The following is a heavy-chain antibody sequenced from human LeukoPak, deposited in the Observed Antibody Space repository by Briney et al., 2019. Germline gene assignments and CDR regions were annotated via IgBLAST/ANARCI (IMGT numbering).Heavy chain of an antibody. CDR1: GDSISGSSFY. CDR3: ASLDSSGYYYFDY. Sequence: SETLSLTCTVSGDSISGSSFYWGWIRQPPGKGLEWIGSIYYGGSTYYNPSLKSRFTISVDTSKNQFSLKLSSVTAADTAVYYCASLDSSGYYYFDYWGQGTLVTVSS. J-gene: IGHJ4*02. D-gene: IGHD3-22*01. CDR2: IYYGGST. V-gene: IGHV4-39*01.